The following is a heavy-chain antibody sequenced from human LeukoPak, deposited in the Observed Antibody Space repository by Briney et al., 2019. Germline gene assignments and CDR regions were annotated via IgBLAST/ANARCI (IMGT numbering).Heavy chain of an antibody. Sequence: GGSLRLSCVASGFTVSSYYMNWVRQAPGKGLEWVSLLYTGGTTYYADSVEGRFTISRDDSKNTIYLQMNTLRAEDTAVYYCARGGVNYWNPRYWGQGTLVTVSS. V-gene: IGHV3-53*01. CDR3: ARGGVNYWNPRY. J-gene: IGHJ4*02. CDR2: LYTGGTT. CDR1: GFTVSSYY. D-gene: IGHD1-1*01.